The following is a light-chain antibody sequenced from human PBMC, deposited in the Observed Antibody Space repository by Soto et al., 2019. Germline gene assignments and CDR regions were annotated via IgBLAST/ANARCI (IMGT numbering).Light chain of an antibody. J-gene: IGKJ1*01. CDR3: QQSYSTPPAT. CDR2: AAS. V-gene: IGKV1-39*01. Sequence: IQMTQSPSSLSASVGDRVTITCRASQSISSYLNWYQQKPAKAPKLLVYAASSLQSGVPSRFSGSGSGTDFTPTISSLQPEDFATYYCQQSYSTPPATFGQGTKVDIK. CDR1: QSISSY.